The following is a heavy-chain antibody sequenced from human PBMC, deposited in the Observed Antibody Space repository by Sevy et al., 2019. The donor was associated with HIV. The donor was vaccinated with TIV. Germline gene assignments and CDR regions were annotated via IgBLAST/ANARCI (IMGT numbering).Heavy chain of an antibody. CDR3: ARSTYYYDTTGYGAFDL. V-gene: IGHV3-20*04. Sequence: GGSLRLSCAASGFIFPDYAMSWVLQPPGKGLEWVSGINWNADNTGYADSLKGRFTISRDNAKNSLYLEINSLRAEDTALYYCARSTYYYDTTGYGAFDLWGQGTLVTVSS. J-gene: IGHJ3*01. CDR2: INWNADNT. D-gene: IGHD3-22*01. CDR1: GFIFPDYA.